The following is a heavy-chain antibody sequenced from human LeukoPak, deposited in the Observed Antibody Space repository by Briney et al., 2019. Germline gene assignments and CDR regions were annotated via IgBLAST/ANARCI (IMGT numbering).Heavy chain of an antibody. J-gene: IGHJ5*02. CDR3: ARGRYCSSISCYADVGFDP. CDR1: GYTFTSYD. Sequence: ASVKVSCKASGYTFTSYDINWVRQATGQGLEWMGWMNPNSGNTGYAQKFQGRVTMTRNTSISTAYMELGSLRSEDTAVYYCARGRYCSSISCYADVGFDPWGQGTLVTVSS. D-gene: IGHD2-2*01. V-gene: IGHV1-8*01. CDR2: MNPNSGNT.